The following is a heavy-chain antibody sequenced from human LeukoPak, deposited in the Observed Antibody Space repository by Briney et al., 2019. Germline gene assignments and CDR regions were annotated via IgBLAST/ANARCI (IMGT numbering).Heavy chain of an antibody. D-gene: IGHD5-24*01. J-gene: IGHJ3*02. V-gene: IGHV3-21*01. CDR2: ISSSSSYV. Sequence: PGGSLRLSCAASGFTFSSYSMNWVRQAPGKGLEWVSSISSSSSYVYYADSVKGRFTISRDNAKNSLYLQMNSLRAEDTAVYYCASPPRDDPGAFDIWGQGTMVTVSS. CDR1: GFTFSSYS. CDR3: ASPPRDDPGAFDI.